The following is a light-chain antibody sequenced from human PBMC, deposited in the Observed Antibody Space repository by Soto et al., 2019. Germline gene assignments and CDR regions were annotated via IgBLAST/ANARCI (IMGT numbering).Light chain of an antibody. V-gene: IGKV3-11*01. J-gene: IGKJ4*01. CDR1: QSVSSY. CDR3: QQRSNWPPLT. Sequence: EIVLTQSPAALSLSPGERATVSCRASQSVSSYLAWYQQKPGQAPRLLIYDASNRATGIPARFSGSGSGTDFTLTISSLGPEDFAVYYCQQRSNWPPLTFGGGTKVDI. CDR2: DAS.